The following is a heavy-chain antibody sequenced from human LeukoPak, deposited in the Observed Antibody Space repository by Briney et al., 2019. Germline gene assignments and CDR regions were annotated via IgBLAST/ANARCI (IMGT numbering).Heavy chain of an antibody. Sequence: ASVKVSCKASGYTFTSYGISWVRQAPGQGLEWMGWISAYNGNTNYAQKLQGRVTMTTDTSTSTAYMELRSLRSDDTAVYYCARSPRPLYSSSWYGGFGYWGQGTLVTVSS. V-gene: IGHV1-18*01. D-gene: IGHD6-13*01. CDR2: ISAYNGNT. J-gene: IGHJ4*02. CDR1: GYTFTSYG. CDR3: ARSPRPLYSSSWYGGFGY.